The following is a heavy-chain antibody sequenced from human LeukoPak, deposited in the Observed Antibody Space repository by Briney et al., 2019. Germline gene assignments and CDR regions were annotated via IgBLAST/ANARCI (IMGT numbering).Heavy chain of an antibody. J-gene: IGHJ4*02. CDR2: INHSGST. Sequence: SETLSLTCAVYGGSFSGYYWSWIRQPPGKGLEWIGEINHSGSTNYNPSLKSRVTISVNTSKNQFSLKLSSVTAADTAVYYCARLRGTGYWGQGTLVTVSS. CDR1: GGSFSGYY. CDR3: ARLRGTGY. V-gene: IGHV4-34*01.